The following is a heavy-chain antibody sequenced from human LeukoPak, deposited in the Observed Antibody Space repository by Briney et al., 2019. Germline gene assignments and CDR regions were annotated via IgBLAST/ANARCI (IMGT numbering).Heavy chain of an antibody. CDR1: GGSISSGGYS. CDR2: MYHSGTT. CDR3: VRGYYYDSSGYWVRAFDI. Sequence: PSQTLSLTCAVSGGSISSGGYSWSWIRQPPGKGLEWIGYMYHSGTTHYNPSLKSRVTISVDRSKTQFSLKLSSVTAADTAVYYCVRGYYYDSSGYWVRAFDIWGQGTMVTVSS. J-gene: IGHJ3*02. V-gene: IGHV4-30-2*01. D-gene: IGHD3-22*01.